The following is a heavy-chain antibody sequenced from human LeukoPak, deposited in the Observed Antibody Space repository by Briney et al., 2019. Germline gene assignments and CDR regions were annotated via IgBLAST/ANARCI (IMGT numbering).Heavy chain of an antibody. J-gene: IGHJ4*02. CDR2: INSDGSST. D-gene: IGHD4-17*01. CDR1: GFTFSNYW. Sequence: SGGSLRLSCAASGFTFSNYWMHWVRQAPGKGLVWVLRINSDGSSTTSADSVKGRFTISRDNAKNTLYLQMNSLRAEDTAVYYCAKGGATVIDYWGQGTLVTVSS. V-gene: IGHV3-74*01. CDR3: AKGGATVIDY.